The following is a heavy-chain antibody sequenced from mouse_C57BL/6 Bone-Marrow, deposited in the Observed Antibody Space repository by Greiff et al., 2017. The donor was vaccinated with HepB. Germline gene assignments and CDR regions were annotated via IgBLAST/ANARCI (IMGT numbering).Heavy chain of an antibody. D-gene: IGHD1-1*01. J-gene: IGHJ1*03. Sequence: EVMLVESGEGLVKPGGSLKLSCAASGFTFSSYAMSWVRQTPEKRLEWVAYISSGGDYIYYADTVKGRFTISRDNARNTLYRQMSSLKSEDTAMYYCTRDDYGSSSGYFDVWGTGTTVTVSS. V-gene: IGHV5-9-1*02. CDR3: TRDDYGSSSGYFDV. CDR2: ISSGGDYI. CDR1: GFTFSSYA.